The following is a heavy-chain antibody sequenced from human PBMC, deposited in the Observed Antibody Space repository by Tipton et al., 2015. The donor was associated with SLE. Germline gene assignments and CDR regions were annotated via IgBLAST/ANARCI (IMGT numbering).Heavy chain of an antibody. CDR3: AREDGRHGYNP. CDR2: IYYTGST. D-gene: IGHD5-24*01. J-gene: IGHJ3*01. V-gene: IGHV4-31*03. Sequence: TLSLTCIVSGGSISSGVYYWSWIRQHPGKGLEWIGYIYYTGSTYYNPSLKSRVSISGDTSKNQFSLKLSSVTAADTAVYYCAREDGRHGYNPWGQGTQVTLSS. CDR1: GGSISSGVYY.